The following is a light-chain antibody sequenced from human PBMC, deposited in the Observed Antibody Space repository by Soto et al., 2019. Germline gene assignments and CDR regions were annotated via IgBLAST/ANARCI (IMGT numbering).Light chain of an antibody. CDR2: AAS. V-gene: IGKV3-20*01. J-gene: IGKJ3*01. Sequence: MXQSPANLSLSPGVTATLSMRARQRICNXLXWYQQXXGXAPXXXXYAASTRATGIPARFSGSGSGTDFTLTISRREPEDFAVYYCQQYGSSPFTFGPGTKVDIK. CDR1: QRICNX. CDR3: QQYGSSPFT.